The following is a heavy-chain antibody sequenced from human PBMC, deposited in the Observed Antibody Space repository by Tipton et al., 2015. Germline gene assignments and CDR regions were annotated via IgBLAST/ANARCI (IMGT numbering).Heavy chain of an antibody. CDR3: ARIPYRGGVIDP. J-gene: IGHJ5*02. D-gene: IGHD1-26*01. V-gene: IGHV4-59*07. Sequence: TLSLTCTVSGGSISSYYWSWIRQPPGKGLEWIGYIYYSGSTNYNPSLKSRVTISIDTSKNQFSLKLSSVTAADTAVYYCARIPYRGGVIDPWGQGTLVTVSS. CDR1: GGSISSYY. CDR2: IYYSGST.